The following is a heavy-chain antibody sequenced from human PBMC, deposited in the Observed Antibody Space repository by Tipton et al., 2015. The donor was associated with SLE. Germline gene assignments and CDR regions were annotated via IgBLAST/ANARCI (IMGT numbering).Heavy chain of an antibody. CDR3: ASPPCDGSGSYRPYWYFDL. V-gene: IGHV3-7*01. CDR1: GFTFSSYW. J-gene: IGHJ2*01. Sequence: SLRLSCAASGFTFSSYWMSWVRQAPGKGLEWVANIKQDGSEKYYVDSVKGRFTISRDNAKNSLYLQMNSLRAEDTAVYYCASPPCDGSGSYRPYWYFDLWGRGTLVTVSS. CDR2: IKQDGSEK. D-gene: IGHD3-10*01.